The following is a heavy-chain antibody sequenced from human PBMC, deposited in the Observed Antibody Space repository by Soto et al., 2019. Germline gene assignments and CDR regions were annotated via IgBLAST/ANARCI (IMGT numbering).Heavy chain of an antibody. V-gene: IGHV1-46*01. CDR1: GYTLTSFF. D-gene: IGHD2-2*01. Sequence: ASVKVSCKASGYTLTSFFMHWVRQAPGQGLEWMGVINPGYPAGRSTTYAQKFQVRVTMTTDTSTSTAYMELRSLRSDDTAVYYCARGGDIVVVPAEFDPWGQGTMVTVSS. CDR3: ARGGDIVVVPAEFDP. CDR2: INPGYPAGRST. J-gene: IGHJ5*02.